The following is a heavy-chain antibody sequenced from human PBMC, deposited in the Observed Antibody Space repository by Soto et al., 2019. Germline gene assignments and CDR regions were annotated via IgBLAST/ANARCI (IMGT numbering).Heavy chain of an antibody. CDR1: GDSIINGEYY. Sequence: SETLSLTCTVSGDSIINGEYYWTWIRQSPGKGLEWIGYIYYSGDTYYNPSLKSRVMISVDTSKNQFSLNLSSVTVADTALYYCARGSTTEKVDSWGQGTLVTVSS. CDR3: ARGSTTEKVDS. V-gene: IGHV4-30-4*01. CDR2: IYYSGDT. D-gene: IGHD4-17*01. J-gene: IGHJ4*02.